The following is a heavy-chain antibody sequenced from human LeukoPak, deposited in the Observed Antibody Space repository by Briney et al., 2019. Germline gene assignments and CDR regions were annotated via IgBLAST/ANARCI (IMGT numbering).Heavy chain of an antibody. V-gene: IGHV1-2*02. Sequence: ASVKVSCKASGYTFTGYYMHWVRQAPGQGLEWMGWINPNSGGTNYAQKFQGRVTMTRDTSISTAYMELSRLRSDDTAVYYCARGQRNYDILTGYYSAYYMDVWGKGTTVTVSS. CDR1: GYTFTGYY. CDR2: INPNSGGT. D-gene: IGHD3-9*01. J-gene: IGHJ6*03. CDR3: ARGQRNYDILTGYYSAYYMDV.